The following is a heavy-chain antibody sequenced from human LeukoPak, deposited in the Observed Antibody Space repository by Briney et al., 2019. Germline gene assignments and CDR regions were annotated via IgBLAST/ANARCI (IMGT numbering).Heavy chain of an antibody. V-gene: IGHV5-51*01. CDR1: GYSFTSYW. CDR3: ARQKYSYCSSTSCHVLGNEANWFDP. D-gene: IGHD2-2*01. J-gene: IGHJ5*02. Sequence: GESLKISCKGSGYSFTSYWIGWVRQMPGKGLEWMGIIYPGDSDTRYSPSFQGQVTISADKSISTAYLQWSSLKASDTAMYYCARQKYSYCSSTSCHVLGNEANWFDPWGQGTLVTVSS. CDR2: IYPGDSDT.